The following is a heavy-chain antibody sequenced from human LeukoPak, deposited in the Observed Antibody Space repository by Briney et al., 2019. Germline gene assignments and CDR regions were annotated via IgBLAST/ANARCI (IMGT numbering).Heavy chain of an antibody. D-gene: IGHD4-11*01. Sequence: SETLSLTCTVSGGSISSSSYYWGWLRRPPGTGLEWIGSIYYSGSTYYNPSLKSRVTISVDTSKNQFSLKLSSVTAADTAVYYCASSGVTVTEIDYWGQGTLVTVSS. CDR2: IYYSGST. J-gene: IGHJ4*02. V-gene: IGHV4-39*07. CDR3: ASSGVTVTEIDY. CDR1: GGSISSSSYY.